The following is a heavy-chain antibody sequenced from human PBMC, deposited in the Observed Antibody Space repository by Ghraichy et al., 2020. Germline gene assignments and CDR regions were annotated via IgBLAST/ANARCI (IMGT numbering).Heavy chain of an antibody. CDR3: ARDRGPYGTTLDY. J-gene: IGHJ4*02. CDR1: GFTFSSSW. Sequence: ESLNISCAASGFTFSSSWMTWVRQAPGKGLEWVANIKQDGSEKYYVDSVKGRFTIYRDNAKKSLYLQMNSLRAEDTAVYYCARDRGPYGTTLDYWGQGTLVTVSS. V-gene: IGHV3-7*01. CDR2: IKQDGSEK. D-gene: IGHD3-10*01.